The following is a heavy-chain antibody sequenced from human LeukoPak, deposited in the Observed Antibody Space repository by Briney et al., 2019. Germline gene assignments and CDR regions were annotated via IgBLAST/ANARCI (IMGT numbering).Heavy chain of an antibody. J-gene: IGHJ6*02. Sequence: ASVKVSCKASGYTFTGYYMHWVRQAPGQGLEWMGWINPNSGGTNYAQKFQGRVTITRDTSASTAYMELSSLRSEDTAVYYCAREGVCSSTSCYIGLSYYYYGMDVWGQGTTVTVSS. CDR2: INPNSGGT. D-gene: IGHD2-2*02. CDR1: GYTFTGYY. CDR3: AREGVCSSTSCYIGLSYYYYGMDV. V-gene: IGHV1-2*02.